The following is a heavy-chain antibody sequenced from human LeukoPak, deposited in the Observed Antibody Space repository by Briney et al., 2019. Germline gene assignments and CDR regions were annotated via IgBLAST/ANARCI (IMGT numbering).Heavy chain of an antibody. CDR3: AREITIFGVVIMSYYGMDV. D-gene: IGHD3-3*01. CDR1: GGTFSSYA. Sequence: SVKVSCKASGGTFSSYAISWVRQAPGQGLEWMGRIIPILGIANYAQKFQGRVTITADKSTSTAYMELSSLRSEDTAAYYCAREITIFGVVIMSYYGMDVWGQGTTVTVSS. V-gene: IGHV1-69*04. CDR2: IIPILGIA. J-gene: IGHJ6*02.